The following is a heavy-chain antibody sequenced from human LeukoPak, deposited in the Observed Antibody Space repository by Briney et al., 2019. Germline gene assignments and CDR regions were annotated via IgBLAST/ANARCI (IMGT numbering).Heavy chain of an antibody. Sequence: SETLSLTCTVSGGSISSYYWSWIRQPPGKGLEWIGYIYYSGSTNYNPSLKSRVTISVDTSKNQFSLKLSSVTAADTAVYYCARDIDYYDSSGWGYWGQGTLVTVSS. CDR1: GGSISSYY. CDR2: IYYSGST. D-gene: IGHD3-22*01. CDR3: ARDIDYYDSSGWGY. V-gene: IGHV4-59*01. J-gene: IGHJ4*02.